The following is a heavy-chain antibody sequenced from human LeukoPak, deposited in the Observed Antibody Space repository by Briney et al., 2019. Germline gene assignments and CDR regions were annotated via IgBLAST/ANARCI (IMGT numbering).Heavy chain of an antibody. CDR3: ARIGGGFYYDSSGSLD. J-gene: IGHJ4*02. CDR2: ISSSSSYI. D-gene: IGHD3-22*01. V-gene: IGHV3-21*01. Sequence: GGSLRLSCAASGFTFSSYSMNWVRQAPGKGLEWVSSISSSSSYIYYADSVKGRFTISRDNAKNSLYLQMNSLRAEDTAVYYCARIGGGFYYDSSGSLDWGQGTLVTVSS. CDR1: GFTFSSYS.